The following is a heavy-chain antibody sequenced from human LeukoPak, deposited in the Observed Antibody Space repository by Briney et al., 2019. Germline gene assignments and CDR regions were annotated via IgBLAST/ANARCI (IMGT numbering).Heavy chain of an antibody. V-gene: IGHV3-7*01. J-gene: IGHJ6*03. CDR3: ARVSEGSGSYYNLYYYYMDV. Sequence: GGSLRLSCAASGFTFSSYWMSWVRQAPGKGLERVANIKQDGSEKYYVDSVKGRFTISRDNAKNSLYLQMNSLRAEDTAVYYCARVSEGSGSYYNLYYYYMDVWGKGTTVTISS. CDR2: IKQDGSEK. CDR1: GFTFSSYW. D-gene: IGHD3-10*01.